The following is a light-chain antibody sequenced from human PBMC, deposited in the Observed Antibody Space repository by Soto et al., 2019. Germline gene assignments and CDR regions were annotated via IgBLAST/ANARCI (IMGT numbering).Light chain of an antibody. J-gene: IGLJ3*02. Sequence: QPVLTQPASVSGSPGQSITISCTGSSSDVGSYNLVSWHQQYPGKAPKLMIYEGSKRPSGVSNRFSGSKSGNTASLTISGLQAEDEADYYCCSYAGRSTLVFGGGTKLT. V-gene: IGLV2-23*01. CDR2: EGS. CDR1: SSDVGSYNL. CDR3: CSYAGRSTLV.